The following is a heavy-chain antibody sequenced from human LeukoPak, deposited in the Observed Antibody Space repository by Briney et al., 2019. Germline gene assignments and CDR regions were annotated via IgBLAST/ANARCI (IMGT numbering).Heavy chain of an antibody. D-gene: IGHD3-10*01. J-gene: IGHJ6*03. CDR1: GGSISSYY. CDR3: ARVRYGSGSLYYYYYYMDV. Sequence: ASETLSLTCIVSGGSISSYYWSWIRQPAGKGLEWIGRIHTSGSTNYNPSLKSRVTMSVDTSKNQFSLKLSSVTAADTAVYYCARVRYGSGSLYYYYYYMDVWGKGTTVTISS. V-gene: IGHV4-4*07. CDR2: IHTSGST.